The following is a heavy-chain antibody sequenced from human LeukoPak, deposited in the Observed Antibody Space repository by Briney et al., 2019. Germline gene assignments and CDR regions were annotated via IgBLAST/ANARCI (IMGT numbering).Heavy chain of an antibody. CDR2: IYYSGST. Sequence: PSETLSLTCTVSGGSISSYYWSWTRQPPGKGLEWIGYIYYSGSTNYNPSLKSRVTISVDTSKNQFSLKLSSVTAADTAVYYCARAPYGDYPIDYWGQGTLVTVSS. CDR1: GGSISSYY. J-gene: IGHJ4*02. D-gene: IGHD4-17*01. CDR3: ARAPYGDYPIDY. V-gene: IGHV4-59*01.